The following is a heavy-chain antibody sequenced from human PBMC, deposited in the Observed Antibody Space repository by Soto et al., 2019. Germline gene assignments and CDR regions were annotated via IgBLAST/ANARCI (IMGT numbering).Heavy chain of an antibody. Sequence: TRKGLEWMGWMNPNSGNTGYAQKFQGRVTMTRNTSISTAYMELSSLRSEDTAVYYCAIAYGSSTSGYRAVFDSWRQGSLVTGS. D-gene: IGHD2-2*01. CDR3: AIAYGSSTSGYRAVFDS. J-gene: IGHJ5*01. CDR2: MNPNSGNT. V-gene: IGHV1-8*01.